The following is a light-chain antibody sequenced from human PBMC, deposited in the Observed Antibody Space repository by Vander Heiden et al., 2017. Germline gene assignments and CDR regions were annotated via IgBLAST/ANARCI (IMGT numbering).Light chain of an antibody. Sequence: NFMLTQPHSVSESPGKTVTISCTRRSGDSAYKYVQWYQQRPGSSPTTVIYEDNQRPSGVPDRFSGSIDRSSNSASLTISGLKTEDEADYYCQSYDNHVVFGGGTKLTVL. J-gene: IGLJ2*01. CDR2: EDN. CDR3: QSYDNHVV. CDR1: SGDSAYKY. V-gene: IGLV6-57*01.